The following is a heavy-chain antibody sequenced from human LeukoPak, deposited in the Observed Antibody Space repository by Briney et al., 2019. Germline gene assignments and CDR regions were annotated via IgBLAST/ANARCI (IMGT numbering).Heavy chain of an antibody. V-gene: IGHV3-23*01. CDR1: GFNLRNYG. J-gene: IGHJ5*02. D-gene: IGHD2-15*01. Sequence: PGGSLRLSCAASGFNLRNYGMSWVRQAPGKGLEWVSAISGSDDTTYYADSVKGRFTISRDNSKNTLYLQMVSLRAEDTAVYYCAKVPVRMAPTTPKGWFDPWGQGTLVTVSS. CDR3: AKVPVRMAPTTPKGWFDP. CDR2: ISGSDDTT.